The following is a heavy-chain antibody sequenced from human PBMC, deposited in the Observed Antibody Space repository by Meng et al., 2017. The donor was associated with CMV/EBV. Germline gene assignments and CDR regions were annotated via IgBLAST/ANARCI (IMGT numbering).Heavy chain of an antibody. J-gene: IGHJ4*02. CDR1: GFTFSSYG. V-gene: IGHV3-30*02. Sequence: GESLKISCAASGFTFSSYGMHWVRQALGKGLEWVAFIRYDGSNKYYADSVKGRFTISRDNSKNTLYLQMNSLRAEDTAVYYCAKDGYSGYDYDYWGQGTLVTVSS. CDR3: AKDGYSGYDYDY. CDR2: IRYDGSNK. D-gene: IGHD5-12*01.